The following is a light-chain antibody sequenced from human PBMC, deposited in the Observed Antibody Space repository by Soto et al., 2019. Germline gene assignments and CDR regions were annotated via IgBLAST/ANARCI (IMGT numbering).Light chain of an antibody. CDR1: QSVANNF. CDR3: QQRSSWLT. Sequence: EIVLTQSPATLSLSPGERATLSCRASQSVANNFLAWHPQKPGQAPRLLIYDASKRATGIPARFNGSGSGTDFTLTISTLEPEDFAVYYCQQRSSWLTFGGGTKVDIK. V-gene: IGKV3-11*01. CDR2: DAS. J-gene: IGKJ4*01.